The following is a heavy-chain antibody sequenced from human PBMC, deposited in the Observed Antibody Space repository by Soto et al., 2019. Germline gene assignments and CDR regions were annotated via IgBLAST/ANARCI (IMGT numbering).Heavy chain of an antibody. Sequence: GASVKVSCKASGYTFTSYYMHWVRQAPGQGLEWMGIINPSGGSTSYAQKFQGRVTMTKDTSTDTAYMELSSLRPEDTAVYYCATLSLWEPHTRSFDPWGQGTLVTVSS. D-gene: IGHD1-26*01. J-gene: IGHJ5*02. CDR2: INPSGGST. CDR1: GYTFTSYY. CDR3: ATLSLWEPHTRSFDP. V-gene: IGHV1-46*01.